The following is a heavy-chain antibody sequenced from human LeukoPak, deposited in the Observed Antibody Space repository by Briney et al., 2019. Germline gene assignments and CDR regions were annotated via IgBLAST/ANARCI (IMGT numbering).Heavy chain of an antibody. CDR1: LFTLNYHG. J-gene: IGHJ3*02. V-gene: IGHV3-30*02. D-gene: IGHD5-18*01. CDR3: AKNVDSFGSNAFDI. CDR2: IRYDGGNK. Sequence: GGALLQSCLAPLFTLNYHGSDSVRQAPGKGLGMVPCIRYDGGNKYYADSVKGRVTISRDNSKNTLYLQMNSLRADDTALYYCAKNVDSFGSNAFDIWGHGTLVTVSS.